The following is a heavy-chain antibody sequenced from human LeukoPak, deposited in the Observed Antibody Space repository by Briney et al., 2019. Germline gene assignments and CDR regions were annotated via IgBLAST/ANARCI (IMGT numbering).Heavy chain of an antibody. Sequence: GGSLRLSCAASGFTFSSHGMNWVRQAPGKGLEWVSGISPSGGITYYTDSVKGRFTISRDNSKNTVSLQMNSVRAEDTAVYYCTTPPLGFCSGKSCQGLDYGGQGPLVTVPS. CDR1: GFTFSSHG. J-gene: IGHJ4*02. CDR2: ISPSGGIT. V-gene: IGHV3-23*01. CDR3: TTPPLGFCSGKSCQGLDY. D-gene: IGHD2-15*01.